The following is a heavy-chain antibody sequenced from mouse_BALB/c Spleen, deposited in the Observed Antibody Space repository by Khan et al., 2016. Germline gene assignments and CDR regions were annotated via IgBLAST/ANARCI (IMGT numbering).Heavy chain of an antibody. CDR2: IPYTGST. Sequence: EVQLQESGPDLVTPSQSLSLTCTVTDYSITSGYSWHWIRQFPGNKLELMGYIPYTGSTNYTPSLKSRISITLDTSNNQFFLQLNSVTTEDTDTYYCVRYVYCALDYWGQGTAVTVSS. J-gene: IGHJ4*01. V-gene: IGHV3-1*02. CDR1: DYSITSGYS. CDR3: VRYVYCALDY.